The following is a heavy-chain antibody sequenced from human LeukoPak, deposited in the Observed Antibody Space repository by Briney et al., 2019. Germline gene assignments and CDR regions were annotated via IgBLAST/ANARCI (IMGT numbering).Heavy chain of an antibody. D-gene: IGHD2-15*01. J-gene: IGHJ4*02. V-gene: IGHV1-3*01. CDR3: ARAGDISPFDY. CDR2: INAGNGNT. CDR1: GYTFTSYA. Sequence: ASVKVSCKASGYTFTSYAMHWVRQAPGQRLEWMGWINAGNGNTKYSQKFQGRVAITRDTSASTAYMELSSLRSEDTAVYYCARAGDISPFDYWGQGTLVTVSS.